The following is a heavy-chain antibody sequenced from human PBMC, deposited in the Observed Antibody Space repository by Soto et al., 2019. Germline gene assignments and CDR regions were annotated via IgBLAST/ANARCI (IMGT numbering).Heavy chain of an antibody. CDR1: GXIFSGYW. Sequence: LRLSCAASGXIFSGYWMSWVRQAPGKGLEWVANMNQDGSERRYVDSVKGRFTISRDNAKNSLHLQMNSLRAEDSAVYYCATVAGAYYFDNWGQGTLVTVSS. J-gene: IGHJ4*02. D-gene: IGHD3-16*01. CDR3: ATVAGAYYFDN. V-gene: IGHV3-7*01. CDR2: MNQDGSER.